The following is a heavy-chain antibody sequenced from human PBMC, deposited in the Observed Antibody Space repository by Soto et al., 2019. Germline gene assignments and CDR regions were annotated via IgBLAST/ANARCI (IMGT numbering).Heavy chain of an antibody. J-gene: IGHJ4*02. V-gene: IGHV1-2*02. CDR3: ASRHCSSTTCYAFDS. Sequence: QVRLVQSGAEVKKPGASVKVSCKASAYTFTTYYIHWVRQAPGQGLEWMGFINPNSGGTKYAQSFRGRGTMTRDTSASTTYMELSSLTSDDTAVFYCASRHCSSTTCYAFDSWGQGTLVTVSS. CDR1: AYTFTTYY. D-gene: IGHD2-2*01. CDR2: INPNSGGT.